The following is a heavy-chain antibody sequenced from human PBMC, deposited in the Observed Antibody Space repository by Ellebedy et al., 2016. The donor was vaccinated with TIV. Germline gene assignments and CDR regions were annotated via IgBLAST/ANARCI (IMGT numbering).Heavy chain of an antibody. J-gene: IGHJ3*02. Sequence: SETLSLXXTVPGDSVSRRSYYWSWIRQSPGKGLEWIGYLYSSGSTKHNPSLKSRLTISADTSKKHFSLRLTSATAADTAVYYCTYGVNSDAFDIWGHGTLVAVSS. D-gene: IGHD4-17*01. CDR1: GDSVSRRSYY. CDR3: TYGVNSDAFDI. CDR2: LYSSGST. V-gene: IGHV4-61*03.